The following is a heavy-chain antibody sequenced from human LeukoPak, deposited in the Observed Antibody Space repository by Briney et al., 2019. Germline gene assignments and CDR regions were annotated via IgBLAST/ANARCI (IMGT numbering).Heavy chain of an antibody. Sequence: SETLSLTCTVSGGSISSYYWSWIRQPPGKGLEWIGYIYYSGSTNYNPSLKSRVTISVDTSKNQFSLKLSPVTAADTAVYYCARTGRGSSSWIYYYYYMDVWGKGTTVTVSS. CDR3: ARTGRGSSSWIYYYYYMDV. D-gene: IGHD6-13*01. J-gene: IGHJ6*03. CDR2: IYYSGST. V-gene: IGHV4-59*01. CDR1: GGSISSYY.